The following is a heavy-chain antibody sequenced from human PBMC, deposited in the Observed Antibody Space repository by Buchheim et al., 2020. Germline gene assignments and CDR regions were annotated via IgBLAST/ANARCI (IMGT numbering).Heavy chain of an antibody. V-gene: IGHV3-30-3*01. CDR3: ARTRATMVRGVIIMNYYHYYGMDV. CDR1: GFTFSSYA. Sequence: QVQLVESGGGVVQPGRSLRLSCAASGFTFSSYAMHWVRQAPGKGLEWVAVISYDGSNKYYADSVKGRFTISRDNSKNTLYLQMNSLRAEDTAVYYCARTRATMVRGVIIMNYYHYYGMDVWGQGTT. J-gene: IGHJ6*02. D-gene: IGHD3-10*01. CDR2: ISYDGSNK.